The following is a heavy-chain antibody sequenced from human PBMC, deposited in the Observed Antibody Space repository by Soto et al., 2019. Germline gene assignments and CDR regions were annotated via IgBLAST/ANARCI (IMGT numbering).Heavy chain of an antibody. J-gene: IGHJ4*02. Sequence: GGSLRLSCAASGFTFSSYAMSWVRQAPGKGLERVSTISSSGGNTYYADSVKGRFTISRDNSKNTLYLQMNSLRSEDTAMYYCATNYGSGYRAFDFWGQGALVTVSS. V-gene: IGHV3-23*01. D-gene: IGHD3-10*01. CDR3: ATNYGSGYRAFDF. CDR1: GFTFSSYA. CDR2: ISSSGGNT.